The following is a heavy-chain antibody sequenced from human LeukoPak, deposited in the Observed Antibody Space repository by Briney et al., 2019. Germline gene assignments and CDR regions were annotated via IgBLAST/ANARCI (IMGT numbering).Heavy chain of an antibody. CDR3: ARDRWGNDVYGNAFDL. D-gene: IGHD5/OR15-5a*01. CDR2: IHQSGSA. J-gene: IGHJ3*01. Sequence: SDTQSLICTVSGGSMNILYWNWIRQPPGKGLEWIGYIHQSGSATCNSSLGSRVTILTGTSDNPFSQTLTSVPGADTAVYFCARDRWGNDVYGNAFDLWGQGTLVTVSS. V-gene: IGHV4-59*11. CDR1: GGSMNILY.